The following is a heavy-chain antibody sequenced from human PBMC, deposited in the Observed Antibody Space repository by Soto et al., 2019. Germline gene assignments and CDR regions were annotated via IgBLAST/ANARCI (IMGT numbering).Heavy chain of an antibody. V-gene: IGHV3-7*01. CDR2: INQDGSDK. CDR3: ARGVTAVDY. CDR1: GFTFSSYW. D-gene: IGHD5-18*01. Sequence: GGSLRLSCVASGFTFSSYWMNWVRQAPGKGLEWVANINQDGSDKYSVDSVRGRFTISRDNAKNSLFLQMNSLRAEDTAIYYCARGVTAVDYWGQGTLVTVSS. J-gene: IGHJ4*02.